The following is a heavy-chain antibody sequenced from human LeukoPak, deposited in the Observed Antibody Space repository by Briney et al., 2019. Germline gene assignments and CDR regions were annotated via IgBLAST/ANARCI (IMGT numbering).Heavy chain of an antibody. V-gene: IGHV1-69*05. J-gene: IGHJ4*02. CDR1: GGTFSSYA. D-gene: IGHD3-3*01. CDR3: ARGPRVEYYDFWSGYYDY. CDR2: IIPIFGTA. Sequence: SVKVSCKASGGTFSSYAISWVRQAPGQGLEWMGGIIPIFGTANYAQKFQGRVTITTDESTSTAYMELSSLRSEDTAVYYCARGPRVEYYDFWSGYYDYWGQGTLVTVSS.